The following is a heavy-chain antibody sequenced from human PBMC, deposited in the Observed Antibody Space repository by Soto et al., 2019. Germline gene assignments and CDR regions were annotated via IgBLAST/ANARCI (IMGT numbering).Heavy chain of an antibody. D-gene: IGHD3-22*01. CDR3: ERDLVVSNFDY. J-gene: IGHJ4*02. CDR1: GFTFSSYA. Sequence: GGSLRLSCAASGFTFSSYAMSWVRQAPGKGLEWVSAISGSGGSTYYADSVKGRFTISRDNSKNTLYLQMNSLRAEDTAVYYCERDLVVSNFDYWGQGTLVTVSS. CDR2: ISGSGGST. V-gene: IGHV3-23*01.